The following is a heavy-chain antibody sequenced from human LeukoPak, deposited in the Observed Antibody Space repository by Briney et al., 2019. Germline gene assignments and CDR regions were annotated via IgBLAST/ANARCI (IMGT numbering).Heavy chain of an antibody. V-gene: IGHV3-21*01. CDR1: GFTFSSYA. Sequence: GGSLRLSCAASGFTFSSYAMSWVRQAPGKGLEWVSSISSSTYIFYADSVKGRFTISRDSAKNSLYLQMNSLRAEDTAVYYCARDQFYDGSGSYYLGPFDYWGQGTLVTVSS. J-gene: IGHJ4*02. CDR2: ISSSTYI. CDR3: ARDQFYDGSGSYYLGPFDY. D-gene: IGHD3-10*01.